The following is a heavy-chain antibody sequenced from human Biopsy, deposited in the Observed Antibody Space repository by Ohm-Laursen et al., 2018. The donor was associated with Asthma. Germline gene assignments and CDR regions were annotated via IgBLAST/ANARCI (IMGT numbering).Heavy chain of an antibody. CDR3: ARGVDRVTGLLDHFDS. CDR2: INHSGNT. J-gene: IGHJ4*02. V-gene: IGHV4-61*08. Sequence: SDTLSLTCTVSGGSINSGAFYWSWVRQHPGKGPEWIGYINHSGNTYYNPSLKSRVTISEDTSKNQFSLKLTSVTAADTAVYYCARGVDRVTGLLDHFDSWGQGTLVTVSS. D-gene: IGHD2-21*02. CDR1: GGSINSGAFY.